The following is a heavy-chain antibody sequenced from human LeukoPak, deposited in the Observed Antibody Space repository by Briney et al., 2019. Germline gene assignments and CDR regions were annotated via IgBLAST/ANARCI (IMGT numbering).Heavy chain of an antibody. CDR1: GYTFTSYG. V-gene: IGHV1-18*01. Sequence: GASVTVSCKASGYTFTSYGISWVRQAPGQGLEWMGWISAYNGNINYAQKLQGRVTMTTDTSTSTAYMELRSLRSDDTAVYYCARVRARYSMAGTESTYWGQGTLVTVSS. J-gene: IGHJ4*02. CDR3: ARVRARYSMAGTESTY. CDR2: ISAYNGNI. D-gene: IGHD6-19*01.